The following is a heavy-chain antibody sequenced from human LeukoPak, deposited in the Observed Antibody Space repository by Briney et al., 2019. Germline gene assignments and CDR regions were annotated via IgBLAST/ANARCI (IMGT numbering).Heavy chain of an antibody. CDR3: ARGGGRHVDY. CDR2: IKEDGSEK. J-gene: IGHJ4*02. CDR1: GFTFSSYW. Sequence: GGSLRRSCAASGFTFSSYWMSWVRQAPGKGLEWVANIKEDGSEKNYVDSVKGRFTISRDNAKNSLYLQMNSLRAEDTAVYYCARGGGRHVDYWGQGNLVTVSS. D-gene: IGHD3-16*01. V-gene: IGHV3-7*05.